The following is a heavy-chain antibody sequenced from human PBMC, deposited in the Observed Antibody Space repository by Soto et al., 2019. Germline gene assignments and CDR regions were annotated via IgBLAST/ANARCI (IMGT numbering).Heavy chain of an antibody. Sequence: PSETLSLTCTVSGASVSSGSYGWSWIRQPPGKELEWLGYIYYSGSTNYNPSHQGRVTISIDTSKNEFSLKLSSVTAADTALYYCVSYGSGTYYSGYSFDFWSQGNLVTVSS. CDR2: IYYSGST. V-gene: IGHV4-61*01. CDR3: VSYGSGTYYSGYSFDF. J-gene: IGHJ4*02. CDR1: GASVSSGSYG. D-gene: IGHD3-10*01.